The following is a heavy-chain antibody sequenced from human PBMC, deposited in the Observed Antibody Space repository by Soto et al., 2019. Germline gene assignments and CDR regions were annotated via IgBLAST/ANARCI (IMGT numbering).Heavy chain of an antibody. V-gene: IGHV4-34*01. D-gene: IGHD2-21*02. CDR1: GGSFSDFY. CDR2: INHSGST. J-gene: IGHJ5*02. CDR3: ARHPSDFWFDP. Sequence: PSETLSLTCAVYGGSFSDFYWTWIRQPPGKGLEWIGEINHSGSTYHNPSLKSRVTVSVDTSKNQFSLKLSSVTAADTAVYYCARHPSDFWFDPWGQGTLVTVSS.